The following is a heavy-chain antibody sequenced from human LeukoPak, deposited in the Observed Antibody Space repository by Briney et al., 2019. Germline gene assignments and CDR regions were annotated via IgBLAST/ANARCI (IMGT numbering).Heavy chain of an antibody. Sequence: ASVKVSCKASGYTFTIYGISWVRQAPGQGLEWMGWISAYNGNTNYAQKLQDRVTMTTDTSTSTAYMELRSLRSDDTAVYYCARDPELWGWFDPWGQGTLVTVSS. V-gene: IGHV1-18*01. D-gene: IGHD2-21*01. CDR3: ARDPELWGWFDP. CDR2: ISAYNGNT. CDR1: GYTFTIYG. J-gene: IGHJ5*02.